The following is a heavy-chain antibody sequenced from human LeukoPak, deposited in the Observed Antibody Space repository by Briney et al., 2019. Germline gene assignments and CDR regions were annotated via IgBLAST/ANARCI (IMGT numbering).Heavy chain of an antibody. CDR1: GFTVSSNY. Sequence: GGSLRLSCAASGFTVSSNYMSWVRQAPGKGLEWVSVIYSGGSTYYADSVKGRFTISRDNSKNTLYLQMNSLRAEDTAVYYCARDIYYGSGSHHLDYWGQGNLVTVSS. D-gene: IGHD3-10*01. J-gene: IGHJ4*02. CDR3: ARDIYYGSGSHHLDY. V-gene: IGHV3-66*01. CDR2: IYSGGST.